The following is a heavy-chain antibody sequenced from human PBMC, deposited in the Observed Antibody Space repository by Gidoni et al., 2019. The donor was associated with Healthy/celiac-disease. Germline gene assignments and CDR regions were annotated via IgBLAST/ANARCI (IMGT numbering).Heavy chain of an antibody. CDR1: GFTFSNAW. CDR2: IKSKTDGGTT. D-gene: IGHD7-27*01. V-gene: IGHV3-15*01. CDR3: TTLPLLNWVAAY. J-gene: IGHJ4*02. Sequence: EVQLVESGGGLVKPGGSLRLPCAASGFTFSNAWMSWVRQAPGKGLEWVGRIKSKTDGGTTDYAAPVKGRFTISRDDSKNTLYLQMNSLKTEDTAVYYCTTLPLLNWVAAYWGQGTLVTVSS.